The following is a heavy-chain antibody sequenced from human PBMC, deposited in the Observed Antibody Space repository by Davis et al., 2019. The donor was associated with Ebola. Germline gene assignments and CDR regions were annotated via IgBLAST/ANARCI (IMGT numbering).Heavy chain of an antibody. CDR3: AIGALGLLLDYYYGMDV. J-gene: IGHJ6*02. D-gene: IGHD2-15*01. CDR2: VIPILVIA. V-gene: IGHV1-69*04. CDR1: GGTFSSYA. Sequence: AASVKVSCKASGGTFSSYAISWVRQAPGQGLEWIGRVIPILVIANYAQKFQGRVTITADKSTSTAYIALSSLRSEDTAVYYCAIGALGLLLDYYYGMDVWGQGTTVTVSS.